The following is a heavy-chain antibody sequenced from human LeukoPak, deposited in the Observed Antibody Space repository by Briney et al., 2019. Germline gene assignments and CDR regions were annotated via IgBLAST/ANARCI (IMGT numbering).Heavy chain of an antibody. CDR2: ISGSGGSTISGSGGST. Sequence: GGSLRLSCAASGFTFSSYAMSWVRQAPGKGLEWVSAISGSGGSTISGSGGSTYYTDSVKGRFTISRDNSKNTLYLQMNSLRAEDTAVYYCAKDLAFGVVTGKVDPWGQGTLVTASS. D-gene: IGHD3-3*01. CDR3: AKDLAFGVVTGKVDP. J-gene: IGHJ5*02. CDR1: GFTFSSYA. V-gene: IGHV3-23*01.